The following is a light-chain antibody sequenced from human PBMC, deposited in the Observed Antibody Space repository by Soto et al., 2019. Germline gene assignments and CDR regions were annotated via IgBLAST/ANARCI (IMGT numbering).Light chain of an antibody. V-gene: IGKV3-20*01. CDR3: QQYSGSVLT. CDR2: GAS. CDR1: QIVSNNY. J-gene: IGKJ4*01. Sequence: VLTQSPGTLSSSPGGRVSLSCRASQIVSNNYLAWYQQKSGQAPRLLIFGASNRATGIPDRFSGSGSGIDFTLTISGLEPEDFAVYFCQQYSGSVLTFGGGTKV.